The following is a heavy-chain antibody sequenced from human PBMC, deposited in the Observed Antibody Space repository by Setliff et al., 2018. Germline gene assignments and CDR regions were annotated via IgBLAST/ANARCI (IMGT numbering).Heavy chain of an antibody. CDR1: GGSFSGYY. CDR2: IYYSGST. D-gene: IGHD3-22*01. Sequence: PSETLSLTCAVYGGSFSGYYWSWIRQPPGNGLEYIGYIYYSGSTNSNPSLKSRVTISVDTSKNQFSLKLSSVTAADTAVYYCARHHAQYYSDSSGYYYEDWYFDLWGRGTLVTVSS. CDR3: ARHHAQYYSDSSGYYYEDWYFDL. V-gene: IGHV4-59*08. J-gene: IGHJ2*01.